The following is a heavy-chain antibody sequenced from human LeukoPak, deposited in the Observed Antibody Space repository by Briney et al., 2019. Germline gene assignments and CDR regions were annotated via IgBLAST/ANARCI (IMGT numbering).Heavy chain of an antibody. D-gene: IGHD3-9*01. CDR2: IYNDGSA. Sequence: PGGSLRLSCAASGFSVSDNYMSWVRQAPGKRPEWVSLIYNDGSAAYADSVKGRFTISKDNSRNTLYLQMNSLRAEDTAVYYCARDGGLVLRYFDWLLEDHAFDIWGQGTMVTVSS. V-gene: IGHV3-66*01. CDR1: GFSVSDNY. CDR3: ARDGGLVLRYFDWLLEDHAFDI. J-gene: IGHJ3*02.